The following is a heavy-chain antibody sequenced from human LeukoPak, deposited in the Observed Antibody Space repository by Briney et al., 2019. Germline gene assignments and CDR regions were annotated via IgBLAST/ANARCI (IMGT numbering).Heavy chain of an antibody. CDR1: GGSFSGYY. CDR2: INHSGGT. D-gene: IGHD2-15*01. Sequence: SETLSLTCAVYGGSFSGYYWSWIRQPPGKGLEWIGEINHSGGTNYNPSLKSRVTISVDTSKDQFSLKLSSVTAADTAVYYCARSGGRYWGQGTLVTVSS. J-gene: IGHJ4*02. CDR3: ARSGGRY. V-gene: IGHV4-34*01.